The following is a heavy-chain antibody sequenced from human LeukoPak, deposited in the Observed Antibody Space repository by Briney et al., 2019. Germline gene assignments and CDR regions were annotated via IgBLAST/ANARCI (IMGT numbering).Heavy chain of an antibody. CDR2: ISSSSSYI. Sequence: GGSLRLSCAAFGFTFSSYSMNWVRQAPGKGLEWVSSISSSSSYIYYADSVKGRFTISRDNARNSLYLQMNSLRAEDTAVYYCARDMGSGYCSSTSCYWDGMDVWGQGTTVTVSS. CDR1: GFTFSSYS. D-gene: IGHD2-2*01. CDR3: ARDMGSGYCSSTSCYWDGMDV. J-gene: IGHJ6*02. V-gene: IGHV3-21*01.